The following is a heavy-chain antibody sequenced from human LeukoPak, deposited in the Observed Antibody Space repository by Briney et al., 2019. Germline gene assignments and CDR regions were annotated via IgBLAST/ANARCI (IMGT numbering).Heavy chain of an antibody. V-gene: IGHV1-18*01. J-gene: IGHJ3*02. CDR2: ISAYNGNT. CDR3: ATRRSIAVAGPGAFDI. CDR1: GYTFTSYG. Sequence: GASVKVSCKASGYTFTSYGFTWVRQAPGQGLEWMGWISAYNGNTNYAQKLQGRVTMTEDTSTDTAYMELSRLRSEDTAVYYCATRRSIAVAGPGAFDIWGQGTMATVSS. D-gene: IGHD6-19*01.